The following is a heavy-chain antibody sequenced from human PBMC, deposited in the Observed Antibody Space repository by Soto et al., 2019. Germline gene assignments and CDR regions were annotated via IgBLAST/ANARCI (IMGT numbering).Heavy chain of an antibody. CDR3: ARVLYYGMDV. V-gene: IGHV2-26*01. CDR1: GFSFSNPRMS. CDR2: ISSSDEK. J-gene: IGHJ6*02. Sequence: QVTLKESGPVLVKPTETLTLTCTFSGFSFSNPRMSVSWIRQPPGKALEWLAHISSSDEKSYTTSLKSRLTISNDTSKSQVVLTMTTLDPMDTATYYCARVLYYGMDVWGQGTTVTVSS.